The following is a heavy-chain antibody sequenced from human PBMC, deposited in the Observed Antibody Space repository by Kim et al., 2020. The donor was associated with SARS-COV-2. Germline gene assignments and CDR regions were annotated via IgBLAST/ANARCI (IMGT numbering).Heavy chain of an antibody. J-gene: IGHJ3*01. D-gene: IGHD3-16*02. CDR1: GNTFSSYA. Sequence: ASVKVSCKTSGNTFSSYAMNWVRQAPGQGLEWMGWINTNTGNPTYAQGFTGRFVFSLYISVATTYQQIASLKSEDTAVYYCATSMLYGVITAFDLWGQGTLVTVSS. V-gene: IGHV7-4-1*01. CDR2: INTNTGNP. CDR3: ATSMLYGVITAFDL.